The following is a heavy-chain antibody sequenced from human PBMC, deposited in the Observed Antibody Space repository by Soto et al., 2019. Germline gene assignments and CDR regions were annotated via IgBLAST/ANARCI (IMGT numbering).Heavy chain of an antibody. CDR3: AYGSGWYLNN. CDR1: GLTFSNYA. J-gene: IGHJ4*02. D-gene: IGHD6-19*01. V-gene: IGHV3-23*01. CDR2: ISGGGGDT. Sequence: PGGSLRLSCAAXGLTFSNYAMTWVRQAPGKGLEWVSTISGGGGDTFYADSVKGRFIISRDNSKNTLYLQMNSLRAEDTAVYYCAYGSGWYLNNWGQGTLVTVSS.